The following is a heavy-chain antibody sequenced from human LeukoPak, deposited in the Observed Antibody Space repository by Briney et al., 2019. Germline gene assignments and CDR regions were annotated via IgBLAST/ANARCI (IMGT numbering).Heavy chain of an antibody. CDR2: IIPIFGTA. V-gene: IGHV1-69*13. J-gene: IGHJ6*03. D-gene: IGHD2-2*01. CDR3: ARVHCRSTSCPNHYWYYYMGL. CDR1: GGTFSSYA. Sequence: SVKVSCKASGGTFSSYAISWVRQAPAQGLEWMGGIIPIFGTANYAQKFQGRVTITADESTSTAYMELSSLRSEDTAVYYCARVHCRSTSCPNHYWYYYMGLWGKGTTAIVSS.